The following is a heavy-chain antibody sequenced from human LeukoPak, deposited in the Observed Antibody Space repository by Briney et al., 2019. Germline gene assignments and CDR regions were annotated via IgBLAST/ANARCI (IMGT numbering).Heavy chain of an antibody. V-gene: IGHV3-7*01. CDR3: ARAREAPANVFPDH. J-gene: IGHJ4*02. Sequence: GGSLRLSCAASGFTFSSYWMHWVRQSPGKGLEWVANINQDGSEKYYGDSVTGRFTISRDNAENSLFLQMNSLRADDTGVYYCARAREAPANVFPDHWGQGVVVTVSS. D-gene: IGHD2-15*01. CDR2: INQDGSEK. CDR1: GFTFSSYW.